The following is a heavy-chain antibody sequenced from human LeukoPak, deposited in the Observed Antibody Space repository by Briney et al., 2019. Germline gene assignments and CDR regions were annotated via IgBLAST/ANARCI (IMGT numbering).Heavy chain of an antibody. CDR1: GFTFSTYW. CDR3: ATDRGYSSFDY. V-gene: IGHV3-7*01. CDR2: IHPDGSQK. Sequence: GGSLRLSCEGSGFTFSTYWMDWVRQSPGKRLEWVASIHPDGSQKDYGESVKGRFSISRDNAKKSLYPQMNSLRAEDTATYYCATDRGYSSFDYWGQGTLVTVSS. D-gene: IGHD3-22*01. J-gene: IGHJ4*02.